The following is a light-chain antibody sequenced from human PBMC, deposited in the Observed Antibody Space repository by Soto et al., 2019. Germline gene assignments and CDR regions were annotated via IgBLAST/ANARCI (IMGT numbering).Light chain of an antibody. J-gene: IGKJ5*01. V-gene: IGKV3D-15*01. CDR2: GAS. CDR3: QQSYSTPIT. CDR1: QSVNIY. Sequence: EIVMTQSPATLSVSPGERATLSCRASQSVNIYLAWYQQKPGQAPRLLIFGASSRATGIPARFSGSGSGTEFNLTISSLQPEDFATYYCQQSYSTPITFGQGTRLEIK.